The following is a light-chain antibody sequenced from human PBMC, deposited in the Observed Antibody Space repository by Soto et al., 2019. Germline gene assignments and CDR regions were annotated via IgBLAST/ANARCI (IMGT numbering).Light chain of an antibody. CDR2: EVT. CDR3: CSYADTTTWV. V-gene: IGLV2-23*02. J-gene: IGLJ3*02. CDR1: SSDVGSHNF. Sequence: QSVLTQPASVSGSPGQLITISCTGTSSDVGSHNFVSWYQQRPGKAPKLMIFEVTKRPSGVSDRFSASKSGNTASLTISGVRAEDEADYYCCSYADTTTWVFGGGTKVTVL.